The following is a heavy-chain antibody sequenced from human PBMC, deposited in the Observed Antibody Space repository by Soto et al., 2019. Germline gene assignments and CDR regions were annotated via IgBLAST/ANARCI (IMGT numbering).Heavy chain of an antibody. CDR1: GYTFTSYY. CDR3: ARQITILNPFDY. Sequence: ASVKVSCKASGYTFTSYYMNWVRQAPGQGLEWMGWINPNSGDTNYAQKIQGWVTMTRDTSISTAYMEVSRLRSDDTAVYYFARQITILNPFDYWGQGPLVTVSS. V-gene: IGHV1-2*04. J-gene: IGHJ4*02. D-gene: IGHD3-3*01. CDR2: INPNSGDT.